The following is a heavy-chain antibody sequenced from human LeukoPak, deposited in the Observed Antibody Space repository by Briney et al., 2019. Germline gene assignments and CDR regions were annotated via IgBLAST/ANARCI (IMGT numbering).Heavy chain of an antibody. V-gene: IGHV4-30-2*01. CDR3: ARGPYSSGWDYSYYYGMDV. D-gene: IGHD6-19*01. CDR2: IYHSGST. Sequence: PSETLSLTCAVSGGSISSGGYSWRWIRQPPGKGLEWIGYIYHSGSTYYNPSLKSRVTISVDRSKNQFSLKLSSVTAADTAVYYCARGPYSSGWDYSYYYGMDVWGQGTTVTASS. J-gene: IGHJ6*02. CDR1: GGSISSGGYS.